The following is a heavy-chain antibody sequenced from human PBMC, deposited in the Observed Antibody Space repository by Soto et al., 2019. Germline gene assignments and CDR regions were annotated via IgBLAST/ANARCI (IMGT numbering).Heavy chain of an antibody. J-gene: IGHJ6*02. Sequence: PGGSLRLSCAASGFTVSSNYMSWVRQAPGKGLEWVSVIYSGGSTYYADSVKGRFTISRDNSKNTLYLQMNSLRAEDTAVYYCARGLAVADTGTGYGMDVWGQGTTVTVYS. CDR3: ARGLAVADTGTGYGMDV. CDR2: IYSGGST. D-gene: IGHD6-19*01. CDR1: GFTVSSNY. V-gene: IGHV3-66*01.